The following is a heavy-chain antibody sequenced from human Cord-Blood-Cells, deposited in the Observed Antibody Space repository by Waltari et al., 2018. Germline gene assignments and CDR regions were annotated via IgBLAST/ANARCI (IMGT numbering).Heavy chain of an antibody. V-gene: IGHV3-53*01. CDR2: IYSGAST. CDR1: GFTVSSNY. Sequence: EVQLVESGGGLIQPGGSLRLSCAASGFTVSSNYMSWGRQAPGKWRGLVSVIYSGASTYYADYVKGRFTISRDNSKNTLYLQMNSLRAEDTAVYYCARGRYSSGFDYWGQGTLVTVSS. J-gene: IGHJ4*02. CDR3: ARGRYSSGFDY. D-gene: IGHD6-19*01.